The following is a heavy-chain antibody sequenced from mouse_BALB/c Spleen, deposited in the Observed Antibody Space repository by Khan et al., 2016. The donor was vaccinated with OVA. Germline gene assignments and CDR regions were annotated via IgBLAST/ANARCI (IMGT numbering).Heavy chain of an antibody. J-gene: IGHJ4*01. CDR1: GFSLTDYG. CDR2: MWSDGST. V-gene: IGHV2-6-1*01. Sequence: QVQLKESGPGLVAPLQSLSTTCTIPGFSLTDYGVHWVRQPPGKGLEWLVLMWSDGSTTYNSALKSRLTISKDNPKSQVFLKMNSLQTEDTALYFCARQPFYHYNVMDYWGQGTSGTVSS. D-gene: IGHD2-3*01. CDR3: ARQPFYHYNVMDY.